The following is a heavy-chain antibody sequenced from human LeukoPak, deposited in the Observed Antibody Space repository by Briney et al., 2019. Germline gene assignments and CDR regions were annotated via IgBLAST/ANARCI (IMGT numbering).Heavy chain of an antibody. CDR2: IIPIFSTA. CDR3: ARDKSPYYYDSSGYRNPISWFDP. Sequence: SVKVSCTASGGTFSSYAISWVRQAPGQGLEWMGGIIPIFSTANYAQKFQGRVTITADESTSTAYMELSSLRSEDTAVYYCARDKSPYYYDSSGYRNPISWFDPWGQGTLVTVSS. CDR1: GGTFSSYA. J-gene: IGHJ5*02. V-gene: IGHV1-69*13. D-gene: IGHD3-22*01.